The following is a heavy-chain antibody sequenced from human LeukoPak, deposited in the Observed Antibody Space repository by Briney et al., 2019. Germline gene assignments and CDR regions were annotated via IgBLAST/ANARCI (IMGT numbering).Heavy chain of an antibody. Sequence: PSETLSLTCAVYGGSFSGYYWSWIRQPPGKGLEWIGYTYYSGSTNYNPSLKSRVTISVDTSKNQFSLKLSSVTAADTAVYYCARDCNCYDSSGFLIPFDYWGQGTLVTVSS. J-gene: IGHJ4*02. CDR2: TYYSGST. CDR3: ARDCNCYDSSGFLIPFDY. D-gene: IGHD3-22*01. CDR1: GGSFSGYY. V-gene: IGHV4-59*01.